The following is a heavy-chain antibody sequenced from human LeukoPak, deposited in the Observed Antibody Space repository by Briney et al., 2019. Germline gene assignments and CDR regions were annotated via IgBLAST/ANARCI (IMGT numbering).Heavy chain of an antibody. J-gene: IGHJ6*02. Sequence: ASVKASCKASGYTFTGYYMHWVRQAPGQGLEWMGWINPNSGGTNYAQKFQGRVTMTRDTSISTAYMELSRLRSDDTAVYYCARAERIQLWLYGMDVWGQGTTVTVSS. CDR2: INPNSGGT. V-gene: IGHV1-2*02. CDR1: GYTFTGYY. CDR3: ARAERIQLWLYGMDV. D-gene: IGHD5-18*01.